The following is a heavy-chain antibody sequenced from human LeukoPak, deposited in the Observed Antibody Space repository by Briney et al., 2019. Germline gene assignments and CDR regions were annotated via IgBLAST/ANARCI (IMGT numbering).Heavy chain of an antibody. CDR1: GFSFSNYW. D-gene: IGHD1-26*01. Sequence: GGSLRLSCVVSGFSFSNYWMHWVRQAPGKGLVRVSRINSDGSTTSYAASVKGRFTISRDNAKNTLYLQMNSLRAEDTAVYYCARGIVGPTGDYWGQGTLVTVSS. CDR3: ARGIVGPTGDY. V-gene: IGHV3-74*01. CDR2: INSDGSTT. J-gene: IGHJ4*02.